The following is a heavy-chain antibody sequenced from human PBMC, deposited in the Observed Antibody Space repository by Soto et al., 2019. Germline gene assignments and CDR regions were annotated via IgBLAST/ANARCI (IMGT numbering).Heavy chain of an antibody. V-gene: IGHV4-4*07. Sequence: QVQLQESGPGLVRPSETLSLTCSVSGVSVTSYYWNWIRQPAGKGLEWIGRIFNRGSTSYNPSLKSRVTVSLDTSKNQISLRVNSVAAADTAVYYCARETGYSYGAYYDYWGQGTLVTVSS. D-gene: IGHD5-18*01. CDR3: ARETGYSYGAYYDY. CDR2: IFNRGST. J-gene: IGHJ4*02. CDR1: GVSVTSYY.